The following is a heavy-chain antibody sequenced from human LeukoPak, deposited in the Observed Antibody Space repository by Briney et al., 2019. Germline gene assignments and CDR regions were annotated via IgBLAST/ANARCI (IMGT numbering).Heavy chain of an antibody. D-gene: IGHD5-24*01. CDR1: GYRFITYW. V-gene: IGHV5-51*01. Sequence: GESLKISFKGSGYRFITYWIGWVRPMPGKGLGWMGIIYPRDSDTRYSPSFQGQVTFSADKSISTAYLQWSSLKASDTAIYYCARRVGDGYNLFDYWGQGTLVTVSS. J-gene: IGHJ4*02. CDR3: ARRVGDGYNLFDY. CDR2: IYPRDSDT.